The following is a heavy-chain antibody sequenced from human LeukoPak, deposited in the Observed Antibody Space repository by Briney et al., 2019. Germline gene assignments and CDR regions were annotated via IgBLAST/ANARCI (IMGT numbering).Heavy chain of an antibody. Sequence: PSGTLSLTCAVSGGSISSSNWWSWVRQPPGKGLEWIGEIYHSGSTNYNPSLKSRVTISVDKSKNQFSLKLSSVTAADTAVYYCARAADNYYDSSGDAFDIWGQGTMVTVSS. J-gene: IGHJ3*02. D-gene: IGHD3-22*01. V-gene: IGHV4-4*02. CDR2: IYHSGST. CDR1: GGSISSSNW. CDR3: ARAADNYYDSSGDAFDI.